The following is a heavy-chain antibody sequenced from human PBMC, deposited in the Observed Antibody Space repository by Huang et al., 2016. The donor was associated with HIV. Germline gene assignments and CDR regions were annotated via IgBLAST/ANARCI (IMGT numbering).Heavy chain of an antibody. D-gene: IGHD5-12*01. V-gene: IGHV3-30*18. CDR2: FSADGNIK. J-gene: IGHJ4*02. CDR3: AKASRGGFELDF. CDR1: GFPFNTYG. Sequence: QVLLVASGGAVVQPGRSLRLSCTASGFPFNTYGMHWVRPAPGKGLGWVAVFSADGNIKKYVDSGKGRVNITRDKTQNMLYLQIKNLRGEDTARDHCAKASRGGFELDFWGQGTLVTVSS.